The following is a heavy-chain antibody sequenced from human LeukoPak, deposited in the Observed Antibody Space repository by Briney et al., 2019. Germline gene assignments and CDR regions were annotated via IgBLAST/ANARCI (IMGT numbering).Heavy chain of an antibody. Sequence: GGSLRLSCAASGFTFSSYGMHWVRQAPGKGLEWVAVISYDGSNKYYADSVKGRFTISRDNSKNTLYLQMNSLRAEDTAVYYCAKGECGKGCLYSGSYSDAFDIWGHGTMVTVSS. V-gene: IGHV3-30*18. CDR1: GFTFSSYG. J-gene: IGHJ3*02. CDR2: ISYDGSNK. D-gene: IGHD1-26*01. CDR3: AKGECGKGCLYSGSYSDAFDI.